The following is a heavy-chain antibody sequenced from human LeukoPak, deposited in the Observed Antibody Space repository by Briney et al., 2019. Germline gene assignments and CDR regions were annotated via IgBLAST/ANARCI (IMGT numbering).Heavy chain of an antibody. CDR1: GGSMSSCY. D-gene: IGHD4-23*01. J-gene: IGHJ4*02. V-gene: IGHV4-59*01. Sequence: PSETLSLTCTVSGGSMSSCYWTWIRQPPGKGLEWIGYIYYSGSTNYNPSLKSRVTISVDTSKNQFSLKLSSVTAADTAVYYCARDYGGNSWYYFDYWGQGTLVTVSS. CDR2: IYYSGST. CDR3: ARDYGGNSWYYFDY.